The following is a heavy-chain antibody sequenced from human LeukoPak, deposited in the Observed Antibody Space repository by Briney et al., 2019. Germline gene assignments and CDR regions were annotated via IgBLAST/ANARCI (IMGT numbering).Heavy chain of an antibody. CDR1: GYSFTSYW. D-gene: IGHD6-6*01. J-gene: IGHJ4*02. CDR2: IYPGDSDI. CDR3: ASSSSSSSTFDY. Sequence: KPGESLKITCKGSGYSFTSYWSGWVRQIPGKGLEWMGIIYPGDSDIRYSPSFQGQVTISADKSINTAYLQWSSLKASDTAMYYCASSSSSSSTFDYWGQGTLVTVSS. V-gene: IGHV5-51*03.